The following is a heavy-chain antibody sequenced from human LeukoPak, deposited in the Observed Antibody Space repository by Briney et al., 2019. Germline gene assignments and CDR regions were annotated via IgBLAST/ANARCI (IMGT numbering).Heavy chain of an antibody. Sequence: SQTLSLTCAISRDSASINTAAWNWVRQSPSRCLELLGTTYYRAKWYNDYAGSVKSRITINPDTSKHQFSLLLNLLTPPDTAVYYCARATQIAGISFGFDPWGQGTLVTVSP. CDR1: RDSASINTAA. CDR3: ARATQIAGISFGFDP. CDR2: TYYRAKWYN. J-gene: IGHJ5*02. V-gene: IGHV6-1*01. D-gene: IGHD6-13*01.